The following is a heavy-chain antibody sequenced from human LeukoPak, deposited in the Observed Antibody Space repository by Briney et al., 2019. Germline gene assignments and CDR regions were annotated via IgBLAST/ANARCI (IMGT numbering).Heavy chain of an antibody. CDR2: IDWDDDK. J-gene: IGHJ6*03. V-gene: IGHV2-70*11. CDR3: ARTTATMITHYYYYYMDV. CDR1: GFSLSTSGMW. D-gene: IGHD3-16*01. Sequence: SGPTLVNPTQTLSLTCTFSGFSLSTSGMWVSWIRQPPGKALEWLARIDWDDDKYYSTSLKTRPTISKDTSKNQVVLTMTNMGPVDTATYYCARTTATMITHYYYYYMDVWGKGTTVTVSS.